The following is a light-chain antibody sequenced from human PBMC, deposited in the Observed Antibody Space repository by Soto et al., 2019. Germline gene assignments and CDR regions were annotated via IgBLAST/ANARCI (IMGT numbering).Light chain of an antibody. V-gene: IGLV2-23*01. CDR2: EGS. J-gene: IGLJ2*01. CDR3: CSYAGHSTVI. CDR1: SSDVGRYNL. Sequence: QSVLTQPASVSGSPGQSITISCTGTSSDVGRYNLVSWYQQHPGKAPKLIIYEGSKRPSGVSDRFSGSKSGNTASLTISGLQAEDEADYYCCSYAGHSTVIFGGGTKLTVL.